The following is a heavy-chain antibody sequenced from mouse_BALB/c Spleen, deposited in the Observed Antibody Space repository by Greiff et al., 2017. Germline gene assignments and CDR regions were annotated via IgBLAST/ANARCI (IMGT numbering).Heavy chain of an antibody. CDR2: ISSGGGST. D-gene: IGHD1-1*01. CDR3: ARHHYYGSSYEGNAMDY. V-gene: IGHV5-12-1*01. Sequence: EVQGVESGGGLVKPGGSLKLSCAASGFAFSSYDMSWVRQTPEKRLEWVAYISSGGGSTYYPDTVKGRFTISRDNAKNTLYLQMSSLKSEDTAMYYCARHHYYGSSYEGNAMDYWGQGTSVTVSS. J-gene: IGHJ4*01. CDR1: GFAFSSYD.